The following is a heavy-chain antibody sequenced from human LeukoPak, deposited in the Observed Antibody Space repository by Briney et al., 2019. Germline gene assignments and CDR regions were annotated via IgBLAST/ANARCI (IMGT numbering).Heavy chain of an antibody. Sequence: SLRLSCAASGFTFDDNAMHWVRHAPGKGLGWVSGISWNSGSIGYADSVKGRFTISRDNAKNSLYLQMNSLRAEDTALYYCAKDLGYCSSTSCYGRDVWGQGTTVTVSS. CDR2: ISWNSGSI. D-gene: IGHD2-2*01. J-gene: IGHJ6*02. V-gene: IGHV3-9*01. CDR3: AKDLGYCSSTSCYGRDV. CDR1: GFTFDDNA.